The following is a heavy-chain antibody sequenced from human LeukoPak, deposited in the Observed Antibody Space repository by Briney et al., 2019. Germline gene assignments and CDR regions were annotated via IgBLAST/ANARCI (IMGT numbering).Heavy chain of an antibody. CDR1: GFTFSSYG. J-gene: IGHJ4*02. CDR3: ARGSTYYDSSGQVPFDY. D-gene: IGHD3-22*01. Sequence: GRSLRLSCAASGFTFSSYGVHWVRQAPGKGLEWVAVISYDGSNKYFADSVKGRFTISRDNAKNSLYLQMNSLRAEDTAVYYCARGSTYYDSSGQVPFDYWGQGTLVTVSS. V-gene: IGHV3-30*03. CDR2: ISYDGSNK.